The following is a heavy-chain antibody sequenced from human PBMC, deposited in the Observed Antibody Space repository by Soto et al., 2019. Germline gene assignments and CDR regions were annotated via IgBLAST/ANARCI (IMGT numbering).Heavy chain of an antibody. Sequence: GGSLRLSCAASGFTFSSYSMNWVRQAPGKGLEWVSYISSSSSTIYYADSVKGRFTISRDNAKNSLYLQMNSLRAEDTAVYYCASPIVSYYYYYMDVWGKGTTVTVSS. CDR2: ISSSSSTI. V-gene: IGHV3-48*01. J-gene: IGHJ6*03. CDR1: GFTFSSYS. D-gene: IGHD3-16*02. CDR3: ASPIVSYYYYYMDV.